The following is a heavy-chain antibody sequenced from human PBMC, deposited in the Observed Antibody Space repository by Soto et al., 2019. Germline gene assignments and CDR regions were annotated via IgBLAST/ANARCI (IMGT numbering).Heavy chain of an antibody. Sequence: EVQLVESEGGLVQPGGSLKLSCAASGFTFSGSAMHWVRQASGKGLEWVGRIRSKANSYATAYAASVKGRFTISRDDSKNTAYLQMNSLKTEDTAVYYCTRLPNYYGSGSYAGYYYGMDVWGQGTTVTVSS. CDR3: TRLPNYYGSGSYAGYYYGMDV. CDR1: GFTFSGSA. J-gene: IGHJ6*02. D-gene: IGHD3-10*01. V-gene: IGHV3-73*02. CDR2: IRSKANSYAT.